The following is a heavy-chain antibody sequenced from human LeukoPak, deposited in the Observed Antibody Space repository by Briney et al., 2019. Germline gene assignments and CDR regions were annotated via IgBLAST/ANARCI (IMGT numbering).Heavy chain of an antibody. D-gene: IGHD6-13*01. CDR2: IWYDGSNK. V-gene: IGHV3-33*01. CDR1: GFTFSSYG. Sequence: GRSLRLSCAASGFTFSSYGMHWARQAPGKGLEWVAVIWYDGSNKYYADSVKGRFTISRDNSKNTLYLQMNSLRAEDTAVYYCARGASGSSWSYVAYFDYWGQGTLVTVSS. J-gene: IGHJ4*02. CDR3: ARGASGSSWSYVAYFDY.